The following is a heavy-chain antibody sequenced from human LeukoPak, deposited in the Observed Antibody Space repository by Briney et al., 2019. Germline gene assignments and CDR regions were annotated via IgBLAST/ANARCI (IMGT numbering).Heavy chain of an antibody. CDR2: IYRGGTT. CDR3: ARAFGPYYFDY. D-gene: IGHD3-10*01. CDR1: GFTVSTTY. V-gene: IGHV3-66*01. J-gene: IGHJ4*02. Sequence: PGGSLRLSCAASGFTVSTTYMNWVRQAPGKGLEWVSLIYRGGTTYYADSVKGRFTISRDNSTNTLDLQMNSLRAEDTAFYYCARAFGPYYFDYWGQGALVTVSS.